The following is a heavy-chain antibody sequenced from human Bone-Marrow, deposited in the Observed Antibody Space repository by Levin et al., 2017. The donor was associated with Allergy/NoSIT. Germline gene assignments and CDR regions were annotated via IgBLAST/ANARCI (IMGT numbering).Heavy chain of an antibody. J-gene: IGHJ4*02. CDR2: VSPRGGS. V-gene: IGHV1-2*06. CDR1: GYPFTDYY. D-gene: IGHD3/OR15-3a*01. CDR3: VTIEGGTGTF. Sequence: AGESLKISCQTSGYPFTDYYVHWVRQAPGQGLEWMGRVSPRGGSVYAPRFLGRVTMTSDTSISTAYLDLAGLRSDDTALYHCVTIEGGTGTFWGQGTLVTVSS.